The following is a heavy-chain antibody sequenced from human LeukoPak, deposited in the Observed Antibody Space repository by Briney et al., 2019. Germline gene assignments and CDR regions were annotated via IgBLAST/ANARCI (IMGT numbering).Heavy chain of an antibody. D-gene: IGHD1-1*01. CDR2: ISYDGSNK. Sequence: GGSLRLSCGASGFTFSSYAMHWVRQAPGKGLEWVAVISYDGSNKYYADSVKGRFTISRDNSKNTLYLQMNSLRAEDTAVYYCARDSTEGSYYYYGMDVWGQGTTVTVSS. V-gene: IGHV3-30-3*01. CDR1: GFTFSSYA. J-gene: IGHJ6*02. CDR3: ARDSTEGSYYYYGMDV.